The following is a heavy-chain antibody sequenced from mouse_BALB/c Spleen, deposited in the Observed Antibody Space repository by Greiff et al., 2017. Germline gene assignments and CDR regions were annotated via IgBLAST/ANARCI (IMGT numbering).Heavy chain of an antibody. V-gene: IGHV5-9-4*01. CDR1: GFTFSSYA. CDR2: ISSGGSYT. CDR3: ARKELLRYFDY. J-gene: IGHJ2*01. D-gene: IGHD1-1*01. Sequence: EVKLVESGGGLVKPGGSLKLSCAASGFTFSSYAMSWVRQSPEKRLEWVAEISSGGSYTYYPDTVTGRFTISRDNAKNTLYLEMSSLRSEDTAMYYCARKELLRYFDYWGQGTTLTVSS.